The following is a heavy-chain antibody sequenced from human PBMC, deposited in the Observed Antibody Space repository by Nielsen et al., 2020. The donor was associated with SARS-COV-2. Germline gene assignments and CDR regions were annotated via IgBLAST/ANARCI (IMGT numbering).Heavy chain of an antibody. J-gene: IGHJ4*02. CDR2: ISYDGSNK. CDR1: GGTFSSYA. Sequence: SCKASGGTFSSYAMHWVRQAPGKGLEWVAVISYDGSNKYYADSVKGRFTISRDNSKNTLYLQMNSLRAEDMAVYYCASWSKGWGQGTLVTVSS. CDR3: ASWSKG. V-gene: IGHV3-30-3*01.